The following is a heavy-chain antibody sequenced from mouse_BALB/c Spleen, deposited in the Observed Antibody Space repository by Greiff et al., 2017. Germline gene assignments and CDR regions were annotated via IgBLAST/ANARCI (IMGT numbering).Heavy chain of an antibody. CDR2: IRNKATGYTA. V-gene: IGHV7-3*02. CDR1: GFTFTDYY. CDR3: ARNWNY. J-gene: IGHJ2*01. Sequence: DVKLVESGGGLVQPGGSLRLSCATSGFTFTDYYMSWVRQPPGKALEWLGFIRNKATGYTAEYSASVKGRFTFSRDHSQSILYLQMNTLRAEDSATYYCARNWNYWGQGTTRTVSA. D-gene: IGHD4-1*01.